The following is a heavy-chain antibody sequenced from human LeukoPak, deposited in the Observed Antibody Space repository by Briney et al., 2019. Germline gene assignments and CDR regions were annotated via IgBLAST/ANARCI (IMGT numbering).Heavy chain of an antibody. J-gene: IGHJ3*02. CDR1: GGSISSYY. Sequence: SETLSLTCTVSGGSISSYYWSWIRQPPGKGLEWIGYIYYSGSTNYNPSLKSRVTISVDTSKNQFSPKLSSVTAADTAVYYCARDSYYYGSGSYYNAPSDAFDIWGQGTMVTVSS. V-gene: IGHV4-59*01. CDR2: IYYSGST. CDR3: ARDSYYYGSGSYYNAPSDAFDI. D-gene: IGHD3-10*01.